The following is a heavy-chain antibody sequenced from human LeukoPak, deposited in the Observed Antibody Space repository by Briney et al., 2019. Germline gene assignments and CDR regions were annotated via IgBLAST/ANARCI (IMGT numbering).Heavy chain of an antibody. J-gene: IGHJ4*02. CDR2: IYYSGST. V-gene: IGHV4-59*01. CDR3: ARVHYDSSGYPLLYYFDY. CDR1: GGSISSYY. D-gene: IGHD3-22*01. Sequence: PSETLSRTCTVSGGSISSYYWSWTRQPPGKELEWIGYIYYSGSTNYNPSLKSRVTISVDTSKNQFSLKLSSVTAADTAVYYCARVHYDSSGYPLLYYFDYWGQGTLVTVSS.